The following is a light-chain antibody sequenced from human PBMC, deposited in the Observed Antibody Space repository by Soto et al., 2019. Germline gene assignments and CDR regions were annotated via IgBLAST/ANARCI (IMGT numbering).Light chain of an antibody. V-gene: IGKV3-20*01. CDR3: QHYGVSPLT. J-gene: IGKJ3*01. Sequence: EIVLTQSPGTLSLSPGERVTLSCRASQNVYINSLAWYHQKPGQPPRLLIYGASTRAAAVPDRFSGSGSGTDFALRIDGLEPEDYAIYYCQHYGVSPLTFGPATSVD. CDR1: QNVYINS. CDR2: GAS.